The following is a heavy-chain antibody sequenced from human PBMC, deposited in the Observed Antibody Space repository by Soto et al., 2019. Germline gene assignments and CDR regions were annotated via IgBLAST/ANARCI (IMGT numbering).Heavy chain of an antibody. J-gene: IGHJ6*02. CDR2: IIPIFGTA. CDR3: AGKPRCDFWSGYYRGMAV. Sequence: SVKVSCKASGGTFSSYAISWVRQAPGQGLEWMGGIIPIFGTANYAQKFQGRVTITADESTSTAYMELSSLRSEDTAVYYCAGKPRCDFWSGYYRGMAVWGQGXTVTDSS. CDR1: GGTFSSYA. V-gene: IGHV1-69*13. D-gene: IGHD3-3*01.